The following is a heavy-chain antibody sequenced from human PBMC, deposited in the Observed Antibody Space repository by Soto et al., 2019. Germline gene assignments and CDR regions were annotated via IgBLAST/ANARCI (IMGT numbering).Heavy chain of an antibody. J-gene: IGHJ6*02. V-gene: IGHV4-31*03. Sequence: SETLSLTCSVSGGSINSGGHYWSWIRQHPGKGLEWIGHIYKTGSTDFNPSLKDRLTISIDTSKNQFPLSLRSVTDADTAVYYCARDRIQFSVDVWGQGTTVTVSS. CDR3: ARDRIQFSVDV. CDR2: IYKTGST. CDR1: GGSINSGGHY. D-gene: IGHD5-18*01.